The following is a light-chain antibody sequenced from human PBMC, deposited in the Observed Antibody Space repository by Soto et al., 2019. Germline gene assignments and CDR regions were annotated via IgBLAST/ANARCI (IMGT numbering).Light chain of an antibody. Sequence: EIGLTQSPATLSFSPGERATLSCRASQSFSTNLAWYQQKPGQAPRLLIYDGSKRATGIPARFSGSGSGTDFTLTISSLEPEDFAVYYCQQRFNWPLTFGGGTKVDIK. CDR3: QQRFNWPLT. CDR1: QSFSTN. CDR2: DGS. J-gene: IGKJ4*01. V-gene: IGKV3-11*01.